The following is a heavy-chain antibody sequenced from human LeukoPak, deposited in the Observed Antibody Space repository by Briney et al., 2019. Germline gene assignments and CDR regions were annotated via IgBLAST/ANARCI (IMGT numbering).Heavy chain of an antibody. J-gene: IGHJ5*02. CDR1: GFTFSSYA. CDR3: ARGNGYSTLNWFDP. Sequence: GRSLRLSCAASGFTFSSYAMHWVRQAPGKGLEWVAVISYDGSNKYYADSVKGRFTISRDNSKNTLYLQMNSLRAEDTAVYYCARGNGYSTLNWFDPWGQGTLVTVSS. CDR2: ISYDGSNK. V-gene: IGHV3-30-3*01. D-gene: IGHD6-13*01.